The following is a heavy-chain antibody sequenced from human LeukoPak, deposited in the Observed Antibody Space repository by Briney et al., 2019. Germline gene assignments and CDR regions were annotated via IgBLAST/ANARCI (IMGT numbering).Heavy chain of an antibody. V-gene: IGHV1-69*05. D-gene: IGHD3-10*01. CDR1: GGTFSSHA. CDR3: ARVLRGSYNWFDP. Sequence: ASVKVSCKASGGTFSSHAISWVRQAPGQGLEWMGGINPIFGTANYAQKFQGRVTITTDESTSTAYMELSSLRSEDTAVYYCARVLRGSYNWFDPWGQGTLVTVSS. J-gene: IGHJ5*02. CDR2: INPIFGTA.